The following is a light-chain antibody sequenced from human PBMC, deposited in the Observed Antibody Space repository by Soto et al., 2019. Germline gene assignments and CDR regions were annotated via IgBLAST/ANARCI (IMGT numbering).Light chain of an antibody. CDR2: EGT. CDR1: SSYVGSYDL. J-gene: IGLJ2*01. V-gene: IGLV2-23*01. CDR3: CSYAGSDTMI. Sequence: QSALTQPASVSGSPGQSITISCTGTSSYVGSYDLVSWYQQHPGEAPKLMIYEGTKRPSGVSNRFSGSKSANTASLTISGLQPEEAADYYCCSYAGSDTMIFGGGTKLTVL.